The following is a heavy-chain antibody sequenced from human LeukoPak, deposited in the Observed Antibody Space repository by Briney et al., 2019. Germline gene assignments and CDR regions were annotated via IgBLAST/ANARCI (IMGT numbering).Heavy chain of an antibody. V-gene: IGHV4-34*01. D-gene: IGHD6-13*01. J-gene: IGHJ4*02. CDR3: ARARVRIAAGALDY. Sequence: PSETLSLTCAVYGGSFSGYYWIWIRQPPGKGLEWLGEINHSGSTNYNPSLKSRVTISEDTSKNQFSLNLTSVTAADTAVYYCARARVRIAAGALDYWGQGALVTVSS. CDR2: INHSGST. CDR1: GGSFSGYY.